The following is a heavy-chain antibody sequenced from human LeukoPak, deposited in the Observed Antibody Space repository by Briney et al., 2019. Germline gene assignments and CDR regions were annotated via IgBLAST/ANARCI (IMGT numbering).Heavy chain of an antibody. V-gene: IGHV1-2*02. D-gene: IGHD3-22*01. J-gene: IGHJ4*02. CDR3: ARDSGGYYYDRTGYIGD. CDR1: GYTFTGYY. Sequence: ASVKVSCKASGYTFTGYYMHWVRQAPGQGLEWMGWINPNSGGTNYAQKFQGRVTMTRDTSINTAYMELSRLTSGDTAVYYCARDSGGYYYDRTGYIGDWGQGTLVTVSS. CDR2: INPNSGGT.